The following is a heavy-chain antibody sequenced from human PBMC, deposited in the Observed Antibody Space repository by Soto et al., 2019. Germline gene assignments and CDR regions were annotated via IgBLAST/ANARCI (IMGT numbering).Heavy chain of an antibody. V-gene: IGHV3-53*01. CDR2: IYSGGST. D-gene: IGHD4-17*01. Sequence: EVQLVESGGGLIQPGGSLRLSCAASGFTVSSNYMNWVRQAPGKGLEWVSVIYSGGSTYYADSVKGRFTISRDNPKNTLYLQMNSLRAEDTAVYYCARFNTVHDAFDIWGQGTMVSVSS. J-gene: IGHJ3*02. CDR3: ARFNTVHDAFDI. CDR1: GFTVSSNY.